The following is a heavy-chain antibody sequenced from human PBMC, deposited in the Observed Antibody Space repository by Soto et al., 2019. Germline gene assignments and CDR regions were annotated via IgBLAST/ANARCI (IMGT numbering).Heavy chain of an antibody. Sequence: QVQLQQWGAGLLKPSETLSLTCAVYGGSFSGYYWSWIRQPPGKGLEWIGEINHSGSTNYNPSLKRRVTISVDTSKKQFSLKLSSVTAADTAVYYCARGRRSSSWYRTAIDYWGQGTLVTVSS. J-gene: IGHJ4*02. CDR2: INHSGST. V-gene: IGHV4-34*01. CDR1: GGSFSGYY. CDR3: ARGRRSSSWYRTAIDY. D-gene: IGHD6-13*01.